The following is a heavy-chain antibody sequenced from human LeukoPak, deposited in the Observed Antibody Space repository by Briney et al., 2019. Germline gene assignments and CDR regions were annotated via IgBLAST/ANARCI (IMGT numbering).Heavy chain of an antibody. CDR2: IYTSGST. CDR1: GGSISSYY. Sequence: SETLSLTCTVSGGSISSYYWSWIRQPAGKGLEWIGRIYTSGSTNYNPSLKSRVTISVDKSKNQFSLKLSSVTAADTAVYYCASSKEAVDIHYWGQGTLVTVSS. D-gene: IGHD5-12*01. V-gene: IGHV4-4*07. J-gene: IGHJ4*02. CDR3: ASSKEAVDIHY.